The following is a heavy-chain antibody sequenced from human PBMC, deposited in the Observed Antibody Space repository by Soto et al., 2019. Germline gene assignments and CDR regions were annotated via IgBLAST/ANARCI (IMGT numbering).Heavy chain of an antibody. CDR2: INHSGST. D-gene: IGHD1-26*01. Sequence: SETLSLTCAVYGGSFSGYYWSWIRQPPGKGLEWIGEINHSGSTNYNPSLKSRVTISVGTSKNQFSLKLSSVTAADTAVYYCAREGVGVNYYYYGMDVWGQGTTVTVS. J-gene: IGHJ6*02. CDR3: AREGVGVNYYYYGMDV. CDR1: GGSFSGYY. V-gene: IGHV4-34*01.